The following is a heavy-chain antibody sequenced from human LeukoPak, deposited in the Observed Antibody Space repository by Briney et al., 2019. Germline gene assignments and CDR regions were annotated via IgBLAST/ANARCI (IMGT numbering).Heavy chain of an antibody. D-gene: IGHD6-19*01. CDR2: ITPNIVAK. CDR1: GYTFTGYY. V-gene: IGHV1-2*02. CDR3: AREARIAVAGTLLDY. Sequence: ASGKFSCKASGYTFTGYYMHWVRQAPGKGLEWMGWITPNIVAKNYAHKFQVRVTMTRDTSISTAYMELSRLRSDDTAVYYCAREARIAVAGTLLDYWGQGTLVTVSS. J-gene: IGHJ4*02.